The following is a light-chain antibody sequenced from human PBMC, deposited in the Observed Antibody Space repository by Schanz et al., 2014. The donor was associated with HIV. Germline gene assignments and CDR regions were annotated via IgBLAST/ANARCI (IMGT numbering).Light chain of an antibody. J-gene: IGKJ5*01. CDR2: AAS. V-gene: IGKV1-27*01. CDR3: QESFSMSSIT. Sequence: DIQMTQSPSSLSASLGDSVTITCRASQGISNLLAWYQQKPGKVPKVLIYAASTLQSGVPSRFSGSGSGTDFTLTISSVHPEDFGIYFCQESFSMSSITFGQGTRLDLK. CDR1: QGISNL.